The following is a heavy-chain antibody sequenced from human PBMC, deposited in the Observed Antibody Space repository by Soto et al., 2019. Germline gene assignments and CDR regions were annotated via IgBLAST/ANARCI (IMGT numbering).Heavy chain of an antibody. J-gene: IGHJ4*02. CDR1: GLRFNIYS. CDR2: ITSDTNAI. D-gene: IGHD6-19*01. Sequence: EVQLVESGGGLVQPGGSLRLSCAASGLRFNIYSMNWIRQAPGKGLEWFAYITSDTNAIKYADSVRGPFTISRDNAKNSLDLQMNSLRDEDTALYYCARSVEGHFDYWGQGTVVTVSS. CDR3: ARSVEGHFDY. V-gene: IGHV3-48*02.